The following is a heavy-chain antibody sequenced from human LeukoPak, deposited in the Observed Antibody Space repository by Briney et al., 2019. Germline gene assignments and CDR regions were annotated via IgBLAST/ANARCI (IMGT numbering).Heavy chain of an antibody. CDR3: ARSDDRAPFDY. CDR1: GYSFTNYW. J-gene: IGHJ4*02. V-gene: IGHV5-51*01. Sequence: GESLQISCKGSGYSFTNYWIGWVRQMPGKGLEWMGIIYPGNSDTRYSPSFQGQVTISADKSISTAYLQWSSLKASDTAMYYCARSDDRAPFDYWGQGTLVTVSS. D-gene: IGHD3-9*01. CDR2: IYPGNSDT.